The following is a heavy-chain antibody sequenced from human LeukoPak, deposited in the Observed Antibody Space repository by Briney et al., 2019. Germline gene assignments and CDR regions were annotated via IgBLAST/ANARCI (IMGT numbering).Heavy chain of an antibody. Sequence: SETLSLTCTVSGGSISSGSYYWSWIQQPAGKGLEWIGRIYTSGSTNYNPSLKIRVTISVDTSKNQFSLKLSSVTAADTAVYYCARETSGFGYYYYYMDVWGKGTTVTISS. J-gene: IGHJ6*03. CDR3: ARETSGFGYYYYYMDV. D-gene: IGHD3-16*01. CDR1: GGSISSGSYY. CDR2: IYTSGST. V-gene: IGHV4-61*02.